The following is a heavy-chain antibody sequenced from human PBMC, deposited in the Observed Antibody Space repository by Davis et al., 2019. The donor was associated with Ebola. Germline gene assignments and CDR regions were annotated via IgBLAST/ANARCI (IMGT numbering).Heavy chain of an antibody. J-gene: IGHJ4*02. Sequence: PGGSLRLSCKGSGYSFTSYWIGWVRQMPGKGLEWMGIIYPGDSDIRYSPSFQGQVTISADKSISTGYLQWSSLKASDTAMYYCARLISKMGYFDYWGQGTLVTVSS. D-gene: IGHD3-10*01. CDR1: GYSFTSYW. CDR2: IYPGDSDI. V-gene: IGHV5-51*01. CDR3: ARLISKMGYFDY.